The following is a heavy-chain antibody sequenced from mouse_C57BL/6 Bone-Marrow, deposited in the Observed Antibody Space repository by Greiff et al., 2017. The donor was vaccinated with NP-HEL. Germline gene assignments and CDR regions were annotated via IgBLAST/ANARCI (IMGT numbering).Heavy chain of an antibody. CDR1: GYSFTSYY. J-gene: IGHJ2*01. Sequence: QVQLQQPGAELVMPGASVKISCKASGYSFTSYYIHWVKQRPGQGLEWIGWIYPGSGNTKYNEKFKGKATLTADTSSSTAYMQLSSLTSEDSAVYYCARPPYYYGGPYYFDYWGQGTTLTVSS. V-gene: IGHV1-66*01. CDR3: ARPPYYYGGPYYFDY. CDR2: IYPGSGNT. D-gene: IGHD1-1*01.